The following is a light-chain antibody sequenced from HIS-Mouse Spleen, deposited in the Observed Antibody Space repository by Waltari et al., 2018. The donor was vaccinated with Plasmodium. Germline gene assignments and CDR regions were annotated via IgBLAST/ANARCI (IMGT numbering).Light chain of an antibody. J-gene: IGKJ5*01. CDR3: QQFNSYPQGT. Sequence: AIQLTQSPSPLSASVGDRVTIPCRASQGISSALAWYKQKPGKAPKLLIYDASSLESGVPSRFSGSGSGTDFTLTISSLQPEDFATYYCQQFNSYPQGTFGQGTRLEIK. CDR2: DAS. CDR1: QGISSA. V-gene: IGKV1-13*02.